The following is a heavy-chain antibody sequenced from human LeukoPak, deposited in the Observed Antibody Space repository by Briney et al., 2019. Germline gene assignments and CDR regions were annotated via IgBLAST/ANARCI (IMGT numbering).Heavy chain of an antibody. Sequence: GRSLRLSCATSGFSFSSCGMHWVRQAPGKGPEWVAVIWYDGSNKYYADSVKGRFTISRDNSKNTLFLQMNSLRAEDTAVYYCAREGSGVAGHFDYWGQGTLVTVSS. CDR1: GFSFSSCG. D-gene: IGHD6-19*01. V-gene: IGHV3-33*01. CDR2: IWYDGSNK. CDR3: AREGSGVAGHFDY. J-gene: IGHJ4*02.